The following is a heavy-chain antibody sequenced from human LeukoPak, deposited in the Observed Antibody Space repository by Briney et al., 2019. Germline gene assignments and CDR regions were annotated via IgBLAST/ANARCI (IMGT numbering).Heavy chain of an antibody. CDR3: ARGYFYDSSGYYGNLDY. CDR1: GFTFDEYG. D-gene: IGHD3-22*01. CDR2: INWNGGST. V-gene: IGHV3-20*04. Sequence: GGSLRLSCAASGFTFDEYGMNWVRHARGKGLEWVSGINWNGGSTGYADAVKGRFTIHRDNAKKSLYLQMHSLRAEDTALYYCARGYFYDSSGYYGNLDYWGQGTLVTVSS. J-gene: IGHJ4*02.